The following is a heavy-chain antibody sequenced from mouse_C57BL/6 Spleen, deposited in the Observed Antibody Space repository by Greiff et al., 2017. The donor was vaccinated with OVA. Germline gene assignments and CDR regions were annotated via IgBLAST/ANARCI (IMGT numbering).Heavy chain of an antibody. CDR2: INPNNGGT. V-gene: IGHV1-26*01. Sequence: EVQLQQSGPELVKPGASVKISCKASGYTFTDYYMNWVKQSHGKSLEWIGDINPNNGGTSYNQKFKGKATLTVDKSSSTAYMELRSLTSEDSAVYYCARGPLGRYFDYWGQGTTLTVSS. CDR3: ARGPLGRYFDY. D-gene: IGHD4-1*01. J-gene: IGHJ2*01. CDR1: GYTFTDYY.